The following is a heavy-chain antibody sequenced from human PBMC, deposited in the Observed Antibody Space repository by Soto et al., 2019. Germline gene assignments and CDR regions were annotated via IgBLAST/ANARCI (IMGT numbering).Heavy chain of an antibody. Sequence: QVQLQESGPGLVKPSGTLSLTCDVSGGSISSSNWWSWVRQSPGKGLKWIGEIYHSGNANYDPSLRSRLTISVDKSKKQFSLKLTSVTASDTAVYYCARLRRTPNDAFDIWGQGTMVTVSS. CDR2: IYHSGNA. J-gene: IGHJ3*02. CDR1: GGSISSSNW. V-gene: IGHV4-4*02. CDR3: ARLRRTPNDAFDI.